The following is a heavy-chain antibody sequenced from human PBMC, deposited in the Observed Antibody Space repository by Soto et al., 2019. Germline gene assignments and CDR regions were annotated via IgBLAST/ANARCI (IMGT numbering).Heavy chain of an antibody. V-gene: IGHV3-7*03. D-gene: IGHD2-2*02. CDR1: GFTLTSYS. J-gene: IGHJ4*02. CDR2: IQQDGSEK. CDR3: ARDLPGYCTTTDCYSYFDY. Sequence: LRLSCAVSGFTLTSYSMSWVRQAPGEGLEWVANIQQDGSEKYYVDSVKGRFTISRDNAKNSLYLQMNSLRAEDTAVYYCARDLPGYCTTTDCYSYFDYWGQGTLVTVSS.